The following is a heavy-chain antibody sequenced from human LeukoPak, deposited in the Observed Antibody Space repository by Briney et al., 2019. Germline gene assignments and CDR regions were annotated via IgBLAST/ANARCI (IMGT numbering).Heavy chain of an antibody. Sequence: PSETLSLTCTVSGGSISSGSYYWSWIRQPAGKGLEWIGRIYTSGSTNYNPSLKSRVTISVDTSKNQFSLKLSSVTAADTAVYYCARFAPRGAAAGTEVEYYYYYMDVWGKGTTVTISS. D-gene: IGHD6-13*01. CDR3: ARFAPRGAAAGTEVEYYYYYMDV. CDR1: GGSISSGSYY. CDR2: IYTSGST. V-gene: IGHV4-61*02. J-gene: IGHJ6*03.